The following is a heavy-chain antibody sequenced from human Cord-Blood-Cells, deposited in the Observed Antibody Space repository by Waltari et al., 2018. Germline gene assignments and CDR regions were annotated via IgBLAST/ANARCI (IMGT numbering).Heavy chain of an antibody. V-gene: IGHV2-26*01. CDR2: IFSNDEK. Sequence: QVTLKESGPVLVKPTETLTLTCTVSGFSLSNARMGVSWIRQSPGKALEWLAHIFSNDEKSYSTSLKSRLTISKDTSKSQVVLTMTNMDPVDTATYYCARIRAEVGYYDSSGYYYFDYWGQGTLVTVSS. D-gene: IGHD3-22*01. J-gene: IGHJ4*02. CDR1: GFSLSNARMG. CDR3: ARIRAEVGYYDSSGYYYFDY.